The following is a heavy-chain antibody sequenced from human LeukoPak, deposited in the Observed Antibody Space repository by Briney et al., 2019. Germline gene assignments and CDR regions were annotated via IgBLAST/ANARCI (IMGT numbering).Heavy chain of an antibody. J-gene: IGHJ6*02. D-gene: IGHD6-6*01. CDR1: GFTFSSYS. CDR2: ISSSSSTI. CDR3: AREQEYSSSLYYYYYYGMDV. V-gene: IGHV3-48*02. Sequence: PGGSLRLSCAASGFTFSSYSMNWVRQAPGKGLEWVSYISSSSSTIYYADSVKGRFTISRDNAKNSLYLQMNSLRDEDTAVYYCAREQEYSSSLYYYYYYGMDVWGQGTTVTVSS.